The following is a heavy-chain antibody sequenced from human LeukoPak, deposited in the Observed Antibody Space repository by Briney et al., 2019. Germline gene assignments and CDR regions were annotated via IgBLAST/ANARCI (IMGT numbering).Heavy chain of an antibody. J-gene: IGHJ3*02. CDR2: INSNGGST. Sequence: GGSLRLSCAASGFTFDDYGMSWVRQAPGKGLEWVSGINSNGGSTGYADSVKGRFTISRDNAKNSLYLQMNSLRAEDTALYHCARALYYDFWSGSPDDAFDIWGQGTMVTVSS. CDR1: GFTFDDYG. CDR3: ARALYYDFWSGSPDDAFDI. D-gene: IGHD3-3*01. V-gene: IGHV3-20*01.